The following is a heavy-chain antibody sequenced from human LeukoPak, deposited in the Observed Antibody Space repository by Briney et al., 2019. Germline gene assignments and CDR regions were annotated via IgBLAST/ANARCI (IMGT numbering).Heavy chain of an antibody. J-gene: IGHJ4*02. Sequence: GGSLRLSCAASGFIFDRYGMTWVRQAPGEGLKWVSSISDSGSRTYYADSVKGRFTVSRDNSKNTVYVQMNSLRAEDTAIYYCAKQESSGSYPYYFDYWGQGTLVIVSS. D-gene: IGHD3-22*01. V-gene: IGHV3-23*01. CDR1: GFIFDRYG. CDR3: AKQESSGSYPYYFDY. CDR2: ISDSGSRT.